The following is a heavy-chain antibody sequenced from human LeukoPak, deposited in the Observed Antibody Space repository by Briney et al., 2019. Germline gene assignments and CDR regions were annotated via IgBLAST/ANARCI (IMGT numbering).Heavy chain of an antibody. J-gene: IGHJ4*02. CDR3: ARRPYYDSSGALGNAGL. D-gene: IGHD3-22*01. Sequence: GGSLRLSCAASGFTFSSYEMNWVRQAPGKGLEWVSYISSSGSTIYYADSVKGRFTISRDNAQNSLYLQMNSLRAEDTAVYYCARRPYYDSSGALGNAGLWGQGTLVTVSS. CDR1: GFTFSSYE. CDR2: ISSSGSTI. V-gene: IGHV3-48*03.